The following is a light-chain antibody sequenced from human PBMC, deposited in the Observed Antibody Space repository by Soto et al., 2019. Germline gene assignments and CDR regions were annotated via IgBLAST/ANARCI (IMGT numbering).Light chain of an antibody. J-gene: IGLJ1*01. CDR1: SSDVGAYNS. Sequence: QSALSQPASVSGSPGQSITISCTGTSSDVGAYNSVSWYQQHPHKAPQVIIYKGTQRPSGVSNRLSGSTSGNAASLTISGLQADEEADYFCCSSAPESTYVFGNGTKVTVL. CDR3: CSSAPESTYV. V-gene: IGLV2-23*01. CDR2: KGT.